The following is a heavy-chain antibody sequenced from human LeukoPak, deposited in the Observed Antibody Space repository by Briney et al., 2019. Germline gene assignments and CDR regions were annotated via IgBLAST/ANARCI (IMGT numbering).Heavy chain of an antibody. Sequence: TETLSLTCAVYGGSFSGYYWSWIRQPPGKGLEWIGEINHSGSTNYNPSLKSRVTISVDTSKNQFSLKLSSVTAADTAVYYCARRSGGSRSDYWGQGTLVTVSS. D-gene: IGHD6-25*01. CDR3: ARRSGGSRSDY. V-gene: IGHV4-34*01. J-gene: IGHJ4*02. CDR1: GGSFSGYY. CDR2: INHSGST.